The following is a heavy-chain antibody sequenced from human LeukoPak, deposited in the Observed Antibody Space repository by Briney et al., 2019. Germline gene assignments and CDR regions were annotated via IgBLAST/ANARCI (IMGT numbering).Heavy chain of an antibody. D-gene: IGHD6-13*01. CDR1: GGSISSSSYY. CDR3: ARRFFGSSSFFDY. J-gene: IGHJ4*02. V-gene: IGHV4-39*07. CDR2: IYYSGST. Sequence: SETLSLTCTVSGGSISSSSYYWGWIRQPPGKGLERIGSIYYSGSTYYNPSLKSRVTISVDTSKNQFSLKLSSVTAADTAVYYCARRFFGSSSFFDYWGQGTLVTVSS.